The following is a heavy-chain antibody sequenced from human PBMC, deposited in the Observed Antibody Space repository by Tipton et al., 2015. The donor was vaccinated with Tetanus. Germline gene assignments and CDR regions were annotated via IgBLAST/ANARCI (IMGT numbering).Heavy chain of an antibody. Sequence: GLVKPSETLSLTCAVSGGSFTDFYWSWIRQVPGQGLVWIGEINHSGTANKNPSLKSRVTMSVDTSNRQFSLRLSSVTAADTAVYYCARPTLRLVIDSWGQGTLVTVSS. CDR3: ARPTLRLVIDS. CDR1: GGSFTDFY. V-gene: IGHV4-34*01. CDR2: INHSGTA. D-gene: IGHD6-6*01. J-gene: IGHJ4*02.